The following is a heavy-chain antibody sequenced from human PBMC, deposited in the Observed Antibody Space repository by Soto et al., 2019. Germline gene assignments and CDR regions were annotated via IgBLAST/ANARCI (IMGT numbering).Heavy chain of an antibody. J-gene: IGHJ5*02. CDR3: AREGDYRTWFEP. D-gene: IGHD4-17*01. V-gene: IGHV4-31*03. CDR2: IFYAGDT. CDR1: GESIATGAFY. Sequence: VQLEESGPGLLKPSQTLSLTCTVSGESIATGAFYWSWIRLQSGKGPVWIGSIFYAGDTYYNPSLKSRVEISLDGSQNKFSLNLRSVTAADTAVYYCAREGDYRTWFEPWGPGTLVTVSS.